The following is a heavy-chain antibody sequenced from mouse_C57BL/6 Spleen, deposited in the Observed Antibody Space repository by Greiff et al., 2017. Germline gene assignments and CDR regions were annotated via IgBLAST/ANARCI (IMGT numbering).Heavy chain of an antibody. CDR2: INPNNGGT. J-gene: IGHJ3*01. V-gene: IGHV1-26*01. Sequence: EVKLQQSGPELVKPGASVKISCKASGYTFTDYYMNWVKQRHGTSLEWIGDINPNNGGTSYNQKFKGNATLTVAKSSSTAYMEPRSLTSEDSAVYYCARITTVVERSPWFAYWGQGTLVTVSA. D-gene: IGHD1-1*01. CDR1: GYTFTDYY. CDR3: ARITTVVERSPWFAY.